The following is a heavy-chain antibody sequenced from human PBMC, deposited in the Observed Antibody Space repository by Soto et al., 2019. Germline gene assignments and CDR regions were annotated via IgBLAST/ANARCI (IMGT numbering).Heavy chain of an antibody. J-gene: IGHJ4*02. CDR2: ISGSGGNT. CDR1: GFTFSSYA. CDR3: AKDRNYYDSSGYYYLDY. V-gene: IGHV3-23*01. D-gene: IGHD3-22*01. Sequence: GGSLRLSCAASGFTFSSYAMSWVRQAPGKGLEWVSAISGSGGNTYYADSVKGRFTISRDNFKNTLSLQMNSLRAEDTAVYYCAKDRNYYDSSGYYYLDYWGQGTLFTVSS.